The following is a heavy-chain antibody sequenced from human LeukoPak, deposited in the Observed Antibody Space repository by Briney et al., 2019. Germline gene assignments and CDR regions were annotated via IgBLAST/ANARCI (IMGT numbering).Heavy chain of an antibody. CDR3: ARDPQYSSGWYFDY. V-gene: IGHV1-69*13. D-gene: IGHD6-19*01. CDR1: GGTFSSYA. Sequence: GASVKVSCKASGGTFSSYAISWVRQAPGQGLEWMGGIIPIFGTANYAQKFQGRVTITADESTSTAYMELSSLRSEDTAVYYCARDPQYSSGWYFDYWGQGTLVTVSS. CDR2: IIPIFGTA. J-gene: IGHJ4*02.